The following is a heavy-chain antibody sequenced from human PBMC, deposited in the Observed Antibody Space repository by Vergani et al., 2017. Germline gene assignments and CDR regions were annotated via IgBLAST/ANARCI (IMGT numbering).Heavy chain of an antibody. CDR1: GGSFSGYY. CDR2: INHSGST. Sequence: QVQLQQWGAGLLKPSETLSLTCPVYGGSFSGYYWSWIRQPPGKGLEWIGEINHSGSTNYNPSLKSRVTIQVDTSKNQFSLKLSSVTAADTAVYYCARGGRNYRYFDYWGQGTLVTVSS. J-gene: IGHJ4*02. CDR3: ARGGRNYRYFDY. D-gene: IGHD4-11*01. V-gene: IGHV4-34*01.